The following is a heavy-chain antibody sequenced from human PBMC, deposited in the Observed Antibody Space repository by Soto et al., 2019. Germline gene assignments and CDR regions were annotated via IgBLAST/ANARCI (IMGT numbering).Heavy chain of an antibody. CDR3: AEDCVGESPGRPHYYYYGMDV. D-gene: IGHD2-15*01. CDR2: ISGSGGRT. V-gene: IGHV3-23*01. CDR1: GFTFSIYA. J-gene: IGHJ6*02. Sequence: EVQLLESGGGLVQPGGSLRLSCAASGFTFSIYAMSWVRQAPGKGLEWVSVISGSGGRTYYADSVKGRFTMSRDNSKNRLYLKKNRHRAKETAVYYCAEDCVGESPGRPHYYYYGMDVGGQGTTVTVSS.